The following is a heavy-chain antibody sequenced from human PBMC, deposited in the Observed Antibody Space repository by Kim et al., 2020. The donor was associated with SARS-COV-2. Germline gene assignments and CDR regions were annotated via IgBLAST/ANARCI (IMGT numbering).Heavy chain of an antibody. CDR2: ISDSGGRT. CDR3: AIYCSSTTCGDYGMDV. V-gene: IGHV3-23*01. CDR1: GFTFSSYA. D-gene: IGHD2-2*01. Sequence: GGSLRLSCAASGFTFSSYAMNWVRQAPGKGLEWVSSISDSGGRTYYADSVKGRFTISRDNSKNTLFLQLNSLRAEDTASYYCAIYCSSTTCGDYGMDVWGQGTTVTVSS. J-gene: IGHJ6*02.